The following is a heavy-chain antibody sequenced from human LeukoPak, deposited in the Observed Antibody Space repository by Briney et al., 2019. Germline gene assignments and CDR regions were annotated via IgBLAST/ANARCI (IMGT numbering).Heavy chain of an antibody. J-gene: IGHJ6*03. CDR1: GGSISGLY. D-gene: IGHD1-26*01. Sequence: SETLSLTCTVSGGSISGLYWSWIRQPPGKGLEWIGYIYYSGSTNYNPSLKSRVTISVDTSKNQFSLKLSSVTAADTAVYYCARARVGATIGYYYYMDVWGKGTTVTVSS. CDR3: ARARVGATIGYYYYMDV. CDR2: IYYSGST. V-gene: IGHV4-59*01.